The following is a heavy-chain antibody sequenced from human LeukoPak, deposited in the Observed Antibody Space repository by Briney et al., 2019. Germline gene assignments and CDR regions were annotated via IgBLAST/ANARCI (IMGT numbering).Heavy chain of an antibody. D-gene: IGHD6-19*01. CDR3: AKDLGSSGWYVDY. CDR1: GFTFGSYA. J-gene: IGHJ4*02. Sequence: GGSLRLSCAASGFTFGSYAMSWVRQAPGKGLEWVSVISGSGGGTYYADSVKGRFTISRDNSKNTLSLQMNSLRAEDTAVYYCAKDLGSSGWYVDYWGQGTLVTVSS. CDR2: ISGSGGGT. V-gene: IGHV3-23*01.